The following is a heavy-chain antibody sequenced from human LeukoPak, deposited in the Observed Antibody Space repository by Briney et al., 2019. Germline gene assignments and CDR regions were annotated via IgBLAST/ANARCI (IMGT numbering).Heavy chain of an antibody. D-gene: IGHD3-22*01. J-gene: IGHJ5*02. CDR1: GFTFNRCW. V-gene: IGHV3-7*01. CDR3: VRRLGYYDSSGYYGDH. Sequence: GGSLRLSCVVSGFTFNRCWMNWVRQAPGKGLEWVANIRQDENEEYYVESVEGRFTISRDNAKNSLFLQMSSLRAEDTAVYYCVRRLGYYDSSGYYGDHWGQGSLVTVSS. CDR2: IRQDENEE.